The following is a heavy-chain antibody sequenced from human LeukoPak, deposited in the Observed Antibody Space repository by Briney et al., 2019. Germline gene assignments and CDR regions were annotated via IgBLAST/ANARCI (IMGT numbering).Heavy chain of an antibody. V-gene: IGHV5-51*01. CDR1: GYSFSNYW. J-gene: IGHJ4*02. CDR3: ARHLSSNWYNEKAFDF. Sequence: GESLKISCKGSGYSFSNYWIGWVRQMPGKGLEWMGIIYPADPDTRYSPSFQGQVAISADKSINTAYLQWSSLKASDTAMYYCARHLSSNWYNEKAFDFWGQGILVTVSS. CDR2: IYPADPDT. D-gene: IGHD6-13*01.